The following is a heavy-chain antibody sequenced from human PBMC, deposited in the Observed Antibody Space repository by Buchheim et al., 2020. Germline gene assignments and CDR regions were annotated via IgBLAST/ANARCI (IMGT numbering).Heavy chain of an antibody. CDR1: GGSITNGGYS. V-gene: IGHV4-30-2*01. J-gene: IGHJ4*02. D-gene: IGHD2-8*01. Sequence: QLQLQESGSGLVKPSQTLSLTCAVSGGSITNGGYSWSWIRQPPGKGLEWIGYIYHSGSTAYNPSLKSRVTISIDRSKNQFSLRLTSVTAADTAVYYCARDRQMLFDHWGQGTLLTVSS. CDR3: ARDRQMLFDH. CDR2: IYHSGST.